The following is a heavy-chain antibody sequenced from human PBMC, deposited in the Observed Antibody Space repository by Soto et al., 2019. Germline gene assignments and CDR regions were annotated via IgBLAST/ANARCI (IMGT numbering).Heavy chain of an antibody. CDR2: IYYSGTT. D-gene: IGHD6-19*01. CDR3: ARPYSTAWYDVYDI. V-gene: IGHV4-59*08. Sequence: SETLSLTCNVSGGSISRYYWSWIRQAPGKGLEWIGYIYYSGTTNYNPSLKSRVTISIDTSKKQFSLKLSSVTAADTAVYYCARPYSTAWYDVYDIWGRGSLVTVSS. J-gene: IGHJ3*02. CDR1: GGSISRYY.